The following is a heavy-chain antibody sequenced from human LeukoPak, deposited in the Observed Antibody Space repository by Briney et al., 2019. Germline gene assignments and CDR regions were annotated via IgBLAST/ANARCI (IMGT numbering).Heavy chain of an antibody. J-gene: IGHJ4*02. CDR1: GGTFSSYA. V-gene: IGHV1-69*05. D-gene: IGHD6-19*01. CDR3: ARDRGIAVADGGGPFDY. CDR2: IIPIFGTA. Sequence: GASVKVSCKASGGTFSSYAISWVRQAPGQGLEWMGGIIPIFGTANYAQKFQGRVTITTDESTSTAYMELSSLRSEDTAVYYCARDRGIAVADGGGPFDYWGQGTLVTVSS.